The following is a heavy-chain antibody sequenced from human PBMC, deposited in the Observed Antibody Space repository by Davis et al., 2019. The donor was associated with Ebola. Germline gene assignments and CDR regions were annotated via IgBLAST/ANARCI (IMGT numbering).Heavy chain of an antibody. Sequence: GSLRLSCAVYGGSLQDYFWSWIRQSPGRGLEWIGEISHSGYANYNPSLKSRVTISVDTSKNQFSLKLSSVTAADTAVYYCARQEGIAAAVPYFDYWGQGTLVTVSS. V-gene: IGHV4-34*01. CDR2: ISHSGYA. J-gene: IGHJ4*02. D-gene: IGHD6-13*01. CDR3: ARQEGIAAAVPYFDY. CDR1: GGSLQDYF.